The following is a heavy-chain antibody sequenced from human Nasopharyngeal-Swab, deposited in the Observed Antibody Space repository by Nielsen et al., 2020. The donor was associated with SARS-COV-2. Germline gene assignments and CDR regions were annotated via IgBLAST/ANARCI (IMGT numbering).Heavy chain of an antibody. CDR3: ARLGYFSYWFDP. Sequence: SVKVSCKASGGTFSSYAISWVRQAPGQGLEWMGGIIPIFGTANYAQKFQGRVTITADESTSTAYMELSSLRSEDTAVYYCARLGYFSYWFDPWGQGTLVTVSS. V-gene: IGHV1-69*13. J-gene: IGHJ5*02. CDR1: GGTFSSYA. D-gene: IGHD3-22*01. CDR2: IIPIFGTA.